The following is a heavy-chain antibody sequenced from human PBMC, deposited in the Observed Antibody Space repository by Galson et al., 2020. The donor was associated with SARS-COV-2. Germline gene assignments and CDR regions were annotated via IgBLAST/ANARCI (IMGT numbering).Heavy chain of an antibody. CDR2: VYPSGTT. CDR1: GYSVSTTNY. V-gene: IGHV4-38-2*02. D-gene: IGHD3-22*01. CDR3: ARQGVNMIVLGTVPGWYFDL. Sequence: SETLSLTCTVSGYSVSTTNYWGWVRQPPGRGLEWIGSVYPSGTTYYTPSLKSRVTISVDTSKNQFSLSLDSVTAADTALYYCARQGVNMIVLGTVPGWYFDLWGRGTLVTVSS. J-gene: IGHJ2*01.